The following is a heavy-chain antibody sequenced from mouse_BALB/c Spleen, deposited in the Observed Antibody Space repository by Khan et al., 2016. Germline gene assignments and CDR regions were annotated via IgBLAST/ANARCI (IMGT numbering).Heavy chain of an antibody. CDR1: GYTFTAFA. J-gene: IGHJ2*02. V-gene: IGHV1S137*01. Sequence: VQLQESGPALVRPGVSVKISCKGSGYTFTAFAMHWVMQSRAKSLEWIGIVSTYSDNTKYNQKFKGKATMTVDKYSSTAYMELVVLTSEDSAIYYCARDYYGSRGFDYWGQGTSLTVSS. D-gene: IGHD1-1*01. CDR3: ARDYYGSRGFDY. CDR2: VSTYSDNT.